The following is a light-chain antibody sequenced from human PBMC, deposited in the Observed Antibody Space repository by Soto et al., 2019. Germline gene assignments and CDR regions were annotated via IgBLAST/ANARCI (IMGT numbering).Light chain of an antibody. Sequence: EIVLTQSPGPLSLSPGERATLSCRASQSVDSSFFAWYQQKPGQAPRLLIYGASYRATVIPDRLSGRGSGTDFTFTITGLEPDAFAVYYCQQDGSSVTFGQGTKVEIK. V-gene: IGKV3-20*01. CDR3: QQDGSSVT. CDR2: GAS. CDR1: QSVDSSF. J-gene: IGKJ1*01.